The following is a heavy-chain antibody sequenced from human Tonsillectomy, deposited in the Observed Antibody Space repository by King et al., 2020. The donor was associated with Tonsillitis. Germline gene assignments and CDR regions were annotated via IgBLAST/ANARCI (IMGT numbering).Heavy chain of an antibody. V-gene: IGHV3-33*01. Sequence: VQLVESGGGVVQPGRSLRLSCAASGFTFSSYGMHWVRQAPGKGLEWVAVIWYDGSNKYYADSVKGRFTISRDNSKNTLYLQMNSLRAEDTAVYYCARGCWDGTGRDWDFDLWGRGTLVTVSS. CDR3: ARGCWDGTGRDWDFDL. CDR2: IWYDGSNK. CDR1: GFTFSSYG. D-gene: IGHD1-7*01. J-gene: IGHJ2*01.